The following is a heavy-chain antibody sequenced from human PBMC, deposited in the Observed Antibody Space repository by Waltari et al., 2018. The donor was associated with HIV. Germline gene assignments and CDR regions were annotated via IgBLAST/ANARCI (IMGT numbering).Heavy chain of an antibody. CDR3: ARDYSGTYADFDY. CDR2: ISSSGSTI. CDR1: GFTFSSYS. V-gene: IGHV3-48*01. D-gene: IGHD1-26*01. Sequence: EVQLVESGGGLVQPGGSLRLSCAASGFTFSSYSMNWVHQAPGKGLEWVSYISSSGSTIYYADSVRGRFTISRDNAKNSLYLQLNSLRAEDTAVYYCARDYSGTYADFDYWGQGTLVTVSS. J-gene: IGHJ4*02.